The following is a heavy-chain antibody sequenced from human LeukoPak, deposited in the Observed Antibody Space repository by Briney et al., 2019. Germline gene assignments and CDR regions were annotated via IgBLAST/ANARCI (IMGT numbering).Heavy chain of an antibody. Sequence: GGSLRLSCAASGFTFSSYGMSWVRQAPGKGLEWVSAISGSGGSTYYADPVKGRFTISRDNSKNTLYLQMNSLRAEDTAVYYCAKDRPTQLLPYYFDYWGQGTLVTVSS. CDR1: GFTFSSYG. CDR3: AKDRPTQLLPYYFDY. V-gene: IGHV3-23*01. J-gene: IGHJ4*02. D-gene: IGHD2-15*01. CDR2: ISGSGGST.